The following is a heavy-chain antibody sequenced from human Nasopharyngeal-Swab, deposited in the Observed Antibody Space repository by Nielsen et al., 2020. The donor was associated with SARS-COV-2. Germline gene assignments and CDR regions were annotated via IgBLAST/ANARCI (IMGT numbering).Heavy chain of an antibody. Sequence: GRQAPGKGLERVSVIYAGGTTYYTDCVKGRFNISRYNSKKTLYLQMNSLSAEYTAVYYCARDWDRYADDFWGQGTLVTVSS. D-gene: IGHD3-16*01. CDR2: IYAGGTT. J-gene: IGHJ4*02. CDR3: ARDWDRYADDF. V-gene: IGHV3-53*01.